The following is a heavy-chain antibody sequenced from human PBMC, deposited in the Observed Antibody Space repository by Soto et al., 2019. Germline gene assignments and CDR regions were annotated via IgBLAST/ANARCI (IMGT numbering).Heavy chain of an antibody. V-gene: IGHV3-30*18. J-gene: IGHJ4*02. CDR3: AKAVSWDFWSGYYPAD. CDR2: ISYDGSNK. D-gene: IGHD3-3*01. CDR1: GFTFSSYG. Sequence: QPGGSLRLSCAASGFTFSSYGMHWVRQAPGKGLEWVAVISYDGSNKYYADSVKGRFTISRDNSKNTLYLQMNSLRAEDTAVYYCAKAVSWDFWSGYYPADWGQGTLVTVSS.